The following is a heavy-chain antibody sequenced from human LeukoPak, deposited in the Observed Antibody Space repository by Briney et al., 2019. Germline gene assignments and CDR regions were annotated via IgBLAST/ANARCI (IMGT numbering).Heavy chain of an antibody. V-gene: IGHV3-21*06. CDR1: GLTFSTSG. Sequence: PGGSLRLSSTASGLTFSTSGFNWVRQAPGKGLEWVASIGPTGSDRYHADSIKGRFTISRDNANNFLYLRMNSLRAEDTAVYYCATETNGRHYDYWGQGTLLTVSS. CDR3: ATETNGRHYDY. J-gene: IGHJ4*02. CDR2: IGPTGSDR. D-gene: IGHD1-14*01.